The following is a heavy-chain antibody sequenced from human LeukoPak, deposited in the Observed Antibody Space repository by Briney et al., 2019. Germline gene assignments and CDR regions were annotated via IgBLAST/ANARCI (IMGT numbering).Heavy chain of an antibody. Sequence: GGSLRLSCAASGFTFSNYAMNWVRQAPGKGLEWVSAISAGGDSTYYADSVKGRFTISRDSSKNTMYLQMDSLRAADTAVYYCAKDVKPYRYFDSWGQGTLVTVSS. CDR3: AKDVKPYRYFDS. CDR1: GFTFSNYA. CDR2: ISAGGDST. J-gene: IGHJ4*02. V-gene: IGHV3-23*01.